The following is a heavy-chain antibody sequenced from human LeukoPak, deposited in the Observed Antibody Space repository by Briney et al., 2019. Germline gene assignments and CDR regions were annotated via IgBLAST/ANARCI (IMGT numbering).Heavy chain of an antibody. CDR3: ARDVQLWPPTDY. Sequence: GGSLRLSCAASGFTFSDYGMHWVRQAPGEGLEWVAVIWHDGSEKYYGDSVKGRFTISRDDSKNTLHLQMNSLRAEDTGVYYCARDVQLWPPTDYWGQGTLVTVSS. D-gene: IGHD5-18*01. V-gene: IGHV3-33*01. J-gene: IGHJ4*02. CDR1: GFTFSDYG. CDR2: IWHDGSEK.